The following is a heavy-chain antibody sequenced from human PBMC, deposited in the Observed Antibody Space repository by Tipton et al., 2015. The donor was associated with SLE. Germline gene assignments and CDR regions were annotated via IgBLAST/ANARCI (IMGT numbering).Heavy chain of an antibody. J-gene: IGHJ4*02. CDR1: GGSISSSNYF. D-gene: IGHD3-10*01. CDR3: ARANGAGSTTTLFDY. V-gene: IGHV4-39*02. CDR2: IYHTGSI. Sequence: TLSLTCTVSGGSISSSNYFWAWIRQPPGKGPEWIGSIYHTGSINYNPSLRSRVTISIDTSRNHLSLKVTSVTAADAAVYYCARANGAGSTTTLFDYWGQGALVAVSS.